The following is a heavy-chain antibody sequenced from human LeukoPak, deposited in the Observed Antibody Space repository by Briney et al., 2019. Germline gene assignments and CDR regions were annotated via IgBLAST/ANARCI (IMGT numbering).Heavy chain of an antibody. V-gene: IGHV3-23*01. D-gene: IGHD7-27*01. CDR1: GFTFSTYT. CDR2: IGSGGGGI. Sequence: GGSLRLSCAASGFTFSTYTMYWVRHPPGKRLEWVSIIGSGGGGIHYADSVKGRFTISRDNSKNALYLQMNSLRVEDTAVYYCAIDPNWGTHSWGQGVLVTVSS. J-gene: IGHJ4*02. CDR3: AIDPNWGTHS.